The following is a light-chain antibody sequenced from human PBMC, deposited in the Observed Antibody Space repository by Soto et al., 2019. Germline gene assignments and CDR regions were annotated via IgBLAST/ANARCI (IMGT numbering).Light chain of an antibody. CDR2: DVS. J-gene: IGLJ1*01. V-gene: IGLV2-11*01. CDR3: CSYAGSYTFYV. CDR1: SSDVGVYNY. Sequence: QSVLTQPRSVSGSPGQSVTISCTGTSSDVGVYNYVSWYQQHPGKAPKLMIYDVSKRPSGVPDRFPGSKSGNTASLTISGLQAEDEADYYCCSYAGSYTFYVFGTG.